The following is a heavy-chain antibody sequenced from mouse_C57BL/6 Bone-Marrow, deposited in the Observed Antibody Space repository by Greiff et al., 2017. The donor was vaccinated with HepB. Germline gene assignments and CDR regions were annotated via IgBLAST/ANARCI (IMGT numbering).Heavy chain of an antibody. CDR1: GYTFTSYW. V-gene: IGHV1-59*01. CDR3: VAYYSNY. Sequence: QVQLQQPGAELVRPGTSVKLSCKASGYTFTSYWMHWVKQRPGQGLEWIGVIDPSDSYTNYNQKFKGKATLTVDTSSSTAYMQLSSLTSEDSAVYYCVAYYSNYWGQGTTLTVSS. D-gene: IGHD2-5*01. J-gene: IGHJ2*01. CDR2: IDPSDSYT.